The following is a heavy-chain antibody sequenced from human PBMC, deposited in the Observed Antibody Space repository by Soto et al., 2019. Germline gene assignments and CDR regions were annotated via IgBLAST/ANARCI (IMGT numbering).Heavy chain of an antibody. J-gene: IGHJ5*02. CDR1: GFTFTEYC. CDR3: ARGEGSSYDRLYNWFDP. Sequence: PGGSLRLSCEVSGFTFTEYCMHWVRQAPGKGLQWVAVIWHDGTDTKYADSVKGRFTISRDNAKNSLYLQMNSLRAEDTAVYYCARGEGSSYDRLYNWFDPWGQGTLVTVSS. V-gene: IGHV3-33*01. D-gene: IGHD6-13*01. CDR2: IWHDGTDT.